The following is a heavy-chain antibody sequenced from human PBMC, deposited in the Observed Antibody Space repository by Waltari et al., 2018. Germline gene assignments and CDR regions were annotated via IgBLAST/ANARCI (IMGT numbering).Heavy chain of an antibody. D-gene: IGHD1-26*01. CDR1: GFTFFNYE. Sequence: VQLVESGGDVLQPGGSLRLTCETSGFTFFNYEMNWVSQAPGKGLEWFPTISNTGTRTFYSDSGRGRFTISRDDAKNSVFLQMNDLKVDDSGLYYFTRGPVGAPGWGQGTWSPSPQ. CDR3: TRGPVGAPG. CDR2: ISNTGTRT. J-gene: IGHJ4*02. V-gene: IGHV3-48*03.